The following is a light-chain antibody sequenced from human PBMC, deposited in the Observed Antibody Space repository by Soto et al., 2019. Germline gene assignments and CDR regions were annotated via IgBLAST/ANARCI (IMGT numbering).Light chain of an antibody. V-gene: IGLV2-14*03. CDR3: SSYTSNSAVV. J-gene: IGLJ2*01. Sequence: QSALTQPASVSGSPGQSITVSCTGTSSDVGAYNYVSWYQHHPGKAPKLMIYNVNDRPSGVSNRFSGSKSGNTASLTISGLQAEDEADYYCSSYTSNSAVVFGGGTKVTVL. CDR1: SSDVGAYNY. CDR2: NVN.